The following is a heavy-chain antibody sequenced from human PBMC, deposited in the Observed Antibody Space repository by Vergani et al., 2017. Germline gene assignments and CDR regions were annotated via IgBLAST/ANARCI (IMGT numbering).Heavy chain of an antibody. V-gene: IGHV1-69*02. Sequence: QVQLVQSGAEVKKPGSSVKVSCKASGGTFSSYTISWVRQAPGQGLEWMGRIIPILGIANYAQKFQGRVTITADESTSTAYMELSSLRSEDTAVYYCARAAYCGGDCYSNFDYWGQGTLVTVSS. CDR2: IIPILGIA. CDR3: ARAAYCGGDCYSNFDY. J-gene: IGHJ4*02. D-gene: IGHD2-21*02. CDR1: GGTFSSYT.